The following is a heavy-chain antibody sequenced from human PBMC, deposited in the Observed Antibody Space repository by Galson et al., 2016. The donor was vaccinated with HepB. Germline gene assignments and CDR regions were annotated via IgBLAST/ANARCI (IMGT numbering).Heavy chain of an antibody. Sequence: SLRLSCAASGFTFSSYAMNWVRQAPGKGLEWVSSISGNARSTYYADSVKGRFTISRDNSKNTLYLQVNSLRAEDTAVYYCAKDLSYWISPSFDYWGQGTLVTVSS. V-gene: IGHV3-23*01. D-gene: IGHD1-1*01. CDR1: GFTFSSYA. CDR2: ISGNARST. CDR3: AKDLSYWISPSFDY. J-gene: IGHJ4*02.